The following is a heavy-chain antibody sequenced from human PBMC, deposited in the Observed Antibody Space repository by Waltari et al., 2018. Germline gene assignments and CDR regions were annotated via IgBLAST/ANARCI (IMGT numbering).Heavy chain of an antibody. D-gene: IGHD3-10*01. J-gene: IGHJ3*02. Sequence: QVQLQESGPRLVKPSETLSLTCTVSGGSISSYYWTWIRQPPGKGLEWIGYFYSSGHTNYNPSLNGGGTITAGPSKSQFSLKLSAVTAADTAVYYCARYGSGTISAPTIWGQGTMVTVSS. CDR1: GGSISSYY. CDR3: ARYGSGTISAPTI. V-gene: IGHV4-59*08. CDR2: FYSSGHT.